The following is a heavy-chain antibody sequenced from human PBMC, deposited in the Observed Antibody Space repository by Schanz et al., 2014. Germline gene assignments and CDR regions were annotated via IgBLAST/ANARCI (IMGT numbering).Heavy chain of an antibody. J-gene: IGHJ6*03. CDR3: ARPSDSSWYMDV. CDR2: ISSSSSYI. D-gene: IGHD2-21*02. Sequence: VQLVESGGGLVKPGGSLRLSCAASGFTFSTYYMNWVRQAPGKGLEWVSSISSSSSYIPYADSVKGRFTISRDNAKNALYLQMNSLRAEDTAVYYCARPSDSSWYMDVWGKGTTVTVSS. CDR1: GFTFSTYY. V-gene: IGHV3-21*01.